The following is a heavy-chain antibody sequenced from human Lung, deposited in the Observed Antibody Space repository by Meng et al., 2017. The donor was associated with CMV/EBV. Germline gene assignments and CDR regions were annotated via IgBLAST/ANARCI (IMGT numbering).Heavy chain of an antibody. CDR1: EFTFSGFW. J-gene: IGHJ4*02. D-gene: IGHD3-10*01. CDR2: INQDGSEI. Sequence: GESXKISCAAPEFTFSGFWMTWVRQAPGKGLEWVANINQDGSEIYYLDSVKGRFTISRDNAKNSLFLQMNSLRAEDTAVYYCARAIWFGEFCDFWGQGTRVTVSS. CDR3: ARAIWFGEFCDF. V-gene: IGHV3-7*01.